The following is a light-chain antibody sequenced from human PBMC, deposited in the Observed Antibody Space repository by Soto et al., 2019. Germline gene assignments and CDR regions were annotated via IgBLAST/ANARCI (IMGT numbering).Light chain of an antibody. V-gene: IGKV3-15*01. J-gene: IGKJ2*01. CDR1: QRVSRN. CDR3: QQYNNWPYT. CDR2: GAS. Sequence: DIVMTQSPVILSVSPGERATLSCRASQRVSRNFAWYRQKPGQSPTLLIYGASTRATGIPARFSGSGSGTECTLTISSLQSEDFAIYYCQQYNNWPYTFGQGTKLEIK.